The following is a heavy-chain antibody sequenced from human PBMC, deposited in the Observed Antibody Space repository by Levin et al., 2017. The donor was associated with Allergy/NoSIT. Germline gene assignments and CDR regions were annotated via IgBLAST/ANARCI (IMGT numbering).Heavy chain of an antibody. V-gene: IGHV2-26*01. CDR1: GFSLTDAERG. CDR2: IFPKDEK. Sequence: VSGPTLVKPTETLTLTCTVSGFSLTDAERGVSWIRQPPGGALEWLAHIFPKDEKTYKTSLKRRLAISKDTSKGQVVLTMANVDPLDTATYFCARGYFSSSYTYHFDYWGPGALVTVSS. D-gene: IGHD2-2*02. CDR3: ARGYFSSSYTYHFDY. J-gene: IGHJ4*02.